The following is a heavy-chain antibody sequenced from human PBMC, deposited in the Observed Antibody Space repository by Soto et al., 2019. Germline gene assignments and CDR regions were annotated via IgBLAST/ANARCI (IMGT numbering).Heavy chain of an antibody. CDR3: AREYGGKSDY. V-gene: IGHV4-59*01. J-gene: IGHJ4*02. CDR2: IYYSGST. Sequence: SETLSLTCTFSCGSIISYYWSWIRQPPGKGLEWIGYIYYSGSTNYNPSLKSRVTISVDTSKNQFSLKLSSVTAADTAVYYCAREYGGKSDYWGQGTLVTVSS. CDR1: CGSIISYY. D-gene: IGHD2-15*01.